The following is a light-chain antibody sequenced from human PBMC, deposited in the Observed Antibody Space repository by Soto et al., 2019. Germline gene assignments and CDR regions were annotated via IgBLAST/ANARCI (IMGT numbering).Light chain of an antibody. CDR1: QSLSRNY. CDR3: QRYGLSPPCS. CDR2: ATS. J-gene: IGKJ3*01. Sequence: EVVLTQSPGTLSLSPGERASLSCRARQSLSRNYVAWYQQRVGQAPRLLIYATSSRATGIPDRFRGSGSGTDFSLTIARLEPEDCAVYYCQRYGLSPPCSFGPGTKVEIK. V-gene: IGKV3-20*01.